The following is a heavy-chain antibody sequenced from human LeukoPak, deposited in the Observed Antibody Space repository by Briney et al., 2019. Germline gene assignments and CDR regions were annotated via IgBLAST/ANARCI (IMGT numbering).Heavy chain of an antibody. D-gene: IGHD2-15*01. J-gene: IGHJ3*01. CDR1: GFTFSSYS. CDR2: ISSSSSYI. CDR3: ARDHGGWSSAFDL. V-gene: IGHV3-21*01. Sequence: GGSLRLSCAASGFTFSSYSMNWVRQAPGKGLEWVSSISSSSSYIYYADSVKGRFTISRDNAKNSLYLEINSLRAEDTDVYYCARDHGGWSSAFDLWGQGTMVTVSS.